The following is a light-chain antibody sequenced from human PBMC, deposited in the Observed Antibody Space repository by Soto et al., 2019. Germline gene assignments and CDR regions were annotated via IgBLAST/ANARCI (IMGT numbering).Light chain of an antibody. CDR3: TQYGRSPIT. J-gene: IGKJ5*01. CDR1: QSVNTNY. V-gene: IGKV3-20*01. Sequence: EIVLTQSPGTLSLSPGERATLSCRASQSVNTNYLAWYQQKSGQAPRLLIYGASSRATGIPDRFSGSGSGTDFTITTSRLEPEDFAAYFCTQYGRSPITCGQGTRLEIK. CDR2: GAS.